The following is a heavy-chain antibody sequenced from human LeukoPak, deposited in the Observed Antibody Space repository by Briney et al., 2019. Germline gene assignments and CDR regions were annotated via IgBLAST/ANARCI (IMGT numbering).Heavy chain of an antibody. Sequence: SETLSLTCTVSGGSISSGDYYWTWIRQHPGKGLEWIGYIYYSGSTYYNPSLKSRVTISVDTSKNQFSLKLSSVTAADTAVYYCARHGSLSSGLYIRGQGSLVTVSS. D-gene: IGHD6-19*01. CDR3: ARHGSLSSGLYI. J-gene: IGHJ4*02. V-gene: IGHV4-31*03. CDR2: IYYSGST. CDR1: GGSISSGDYY.